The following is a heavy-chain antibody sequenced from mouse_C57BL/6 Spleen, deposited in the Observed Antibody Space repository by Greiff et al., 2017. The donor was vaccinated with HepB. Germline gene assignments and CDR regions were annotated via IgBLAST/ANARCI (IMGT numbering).Heavy chain of an antibody. D-gene: IGHD1-1*01. J-gene: IGHJ3*01. Sequence: DVQLQESGAELVRPGSSVKMSCKTSGYTFTSYGINWVKQRPGQGLEWIGYIYIGNGDTEYNEKFKGKATLISDTSSSTAYMQRSSLTSEDSAIYFYARSSYYGSSPWFAYWGQGTLVTVSA. V-gene: IGHV1-58*01. CDR2: IYIGNGDT. CDR1: GYTFTSYG. CDR3: ARSSYYGSSPWFAY.